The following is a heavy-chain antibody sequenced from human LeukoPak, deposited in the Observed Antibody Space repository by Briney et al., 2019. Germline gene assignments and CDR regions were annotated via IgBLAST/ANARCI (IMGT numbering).Heavy chain of an antibody. CDR1: GDSVSSNSAA. CDR3: ARDQVWYYDSSGYYYVPSRGLDI. V-gene: IGHV6-1*01. J-gene: IGHJ3*02. Sequence: SQTLSLTCAISGDSVSSNSAAWNWIRQSPSRGLEWLGRTYYRSKWYNDYAVSVKSRITINPDTSKNQFSLQLNSVTPEDTAVYYCARDQVWYYDSSGYYYVPSRGLDIWGQGTMVTVSS. CDR2: TYYRSKWYN. D-gene: IGHD3-22*01.